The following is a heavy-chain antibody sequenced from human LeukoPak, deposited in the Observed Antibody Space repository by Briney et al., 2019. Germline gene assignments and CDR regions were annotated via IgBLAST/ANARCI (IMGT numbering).Heavy chain of an antibody. D-gene: IGHD3-9*01. J-gene: IGHJ3*02. V-gene: IGHV4-39*01. CDR1: GDSLTSSSHY. CDR2: LHHTGRN. CDR3: VAEMTGSAAFDI. Sequence: SETLSLTCTVSGDSLTSSSHYWGWIRQPPGKRLQWVASLHHTGRNYSNAALKSRVSISMDTAKSQFSLKVNSVTAADSGVYYCVAEMTGSAAFDIWGQGTMVAVSS.